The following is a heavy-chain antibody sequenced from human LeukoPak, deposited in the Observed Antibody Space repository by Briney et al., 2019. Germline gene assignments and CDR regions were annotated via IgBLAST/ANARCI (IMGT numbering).Heavy chain of an antibody. J-gene: IGHJ6*04. CDR2: IYPGDFTT. Sequence: GESLKISCEASGSSFTSYWIAWVRQMPGKGLEWMGIIYPGDFTTRYSPSFQGQVTISADRSTNTAYLQWNSLTASDTATYYCARKTYCTTSRCYYGMDVWGEGTTVTVTS. CDR3: ARKTYCTTSRCYYGMDV. V-gene: IGHV5-51*01. CDR1: GSSFTSYW. D-gene: IGHD2-8*01.